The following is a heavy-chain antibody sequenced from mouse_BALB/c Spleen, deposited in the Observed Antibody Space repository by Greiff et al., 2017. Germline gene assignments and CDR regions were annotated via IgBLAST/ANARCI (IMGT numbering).Heavy chain of an antibody. CDR2: IYPYNDGT. Sequence: QPAPALVKPPASVKMSSKASGYTFTDYVMHWGKQKPGQCLVWIGYIYPYNDGTEYTEKFKGKATLTIDKSSSTAYMDLSSLTSEDSTVYYCGRSVYGNFYAMDYWGQGTSVTVSS. CDR1: GYTFTDYV. V-gene: IGHV1S136*01. J-gene: IGHJ4*01. CDR3: GRSVYGNFYAMDY. D-gene: IGHD2-10*02.